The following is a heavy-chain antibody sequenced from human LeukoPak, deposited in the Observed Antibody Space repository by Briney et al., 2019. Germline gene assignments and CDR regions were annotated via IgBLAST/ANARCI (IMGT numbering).Heavy chain of an antibody. D-gene: IGHD3-9*01. V-gene: IGHV1-69*05. J-gene: IGHJ4*02. CDR1: GGTFSSYA. Sequence: SVKVSCKASGGTFSSYAISWVRQAPGQGLEWVGGIIPIFGTANYAQKFQGRVTITTDESTSTAYMERSSLRSEDTAVYYCATTGSTAYFDYWGQGTLVTVSS. CDR2: IIPIFGTA. CDR3: ATTGSTAYFDY.